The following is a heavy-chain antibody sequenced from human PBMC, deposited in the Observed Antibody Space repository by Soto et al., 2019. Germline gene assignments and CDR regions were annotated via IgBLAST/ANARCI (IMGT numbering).Heavy chain of an antibody. V-gene: IGHV3-30-3*01. J-gene: IGHJ6*02. CDR1: GFTFSSYA. CDR2: ISYDGSNK. CDR3: ARQNYYSYYGMDV. Sequence: QVQLVESGGGVVQPGRSLRLSCAASGFTFSSYAMHWVRQAPGKGLEWVAVISYDGSNKYYADSVKGRFTISRDNSKNTLYLQMNSLRAEDTAVYYCARQNYYSYYGMDVWGQGTTVTVSS.